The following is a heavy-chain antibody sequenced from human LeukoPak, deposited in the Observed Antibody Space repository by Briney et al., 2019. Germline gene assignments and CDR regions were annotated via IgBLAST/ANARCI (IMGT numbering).Heavy chain of an antibody. CDR1: GFTFDDYG. CDR3: ARDAHYYDSSGPYDY. CDR2: INWNGGST. J-gene: IGHJ4*02. Sequence: GRSLRLSCAASGFTFDDYGMSWVRQAPGKGLEWVSGINWNGGSTGYADSVKGRFTISRDNAKNSLYLQMNSLRAEDTALYHCARDAHYYDSSGPYDYWGQGTLVTVSS. D-gene: IGHD3-22*01. V-gene: IGHV3-20*01.